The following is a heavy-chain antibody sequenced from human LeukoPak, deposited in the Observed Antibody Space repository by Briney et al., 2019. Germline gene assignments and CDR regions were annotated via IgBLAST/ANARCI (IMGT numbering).Heavy chain of an antibody. D-gene: IGHD5-18*01. V-gene: IGHV3-21*01. J-gene: IGHJ6*02. CDR1: GFTFSSYS. CDR2: ISSSSSYI. CDR3: ARVGGYHPFYYGMDV. Sequence: GSLRLSCAASGFTFSSYSMNWVRQAPGKGLEWVSSISSSSSYIYYADSVKGRFTISRDNAKNSLYLQMNSLRAEDTAVYYCARVGGYHPFYYGMDVWGQGTTVTVSS.